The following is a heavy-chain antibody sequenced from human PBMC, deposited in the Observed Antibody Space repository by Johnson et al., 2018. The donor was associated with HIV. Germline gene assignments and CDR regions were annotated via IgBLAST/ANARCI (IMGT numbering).Heavy chain of an antibody. Sequence: VQLVESGGGLVQRGGSLRLSCAASGFTFSSYAMHWVRQAPGKGLEWVAVISYDGSNKYYADSVRGRFTISRDNAENSLYLQMNSLRAEDTAVYYCARHTGYDAFDIWGQGTMVTVSS. CDR1: GFTFSSYA. V-gene: IGHV3-30*04. J-gene: IGHJ3*02. CDR2: ISYDGSNK. CDR3: ARHTGYDAFDI. D-gene: IGHD2-21*01.